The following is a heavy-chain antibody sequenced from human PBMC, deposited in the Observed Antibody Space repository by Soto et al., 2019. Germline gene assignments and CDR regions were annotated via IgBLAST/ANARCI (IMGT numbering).Heavy chain of an antibody. D-gene: IGHD2-15*01. CDR1: GYTLTELS. V-gene: IGHV1-24*01. Sequence: ASVKVSCKVSGYTLTELSMHWVRQAAGKGLEWMGGFDPEDGETIYAQKFQGRVTMTEDTSTDTAYMELSSLRSEDTAVYYCATDYRVIRGGSRIRQTGNWFDPWGQGTLVTVSS. CDR2: FDPEDGET. CDR3: ATDYRVIRGGSRIRQTGNWFDP. J-gene: IGHJ5*02.